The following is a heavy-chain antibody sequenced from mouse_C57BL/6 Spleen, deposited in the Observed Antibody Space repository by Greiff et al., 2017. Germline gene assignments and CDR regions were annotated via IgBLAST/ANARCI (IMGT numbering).Heavy chain of an antibody. V-gene: IGHV10-1*01. Sequence: EVQLVESGGGLVQPKGSLKLSCAVSGFSFNTYAMNWVRQAPGKGLEWVDRIRSKRNNYATYYADSVKDRVTISRDDSESMLYLQMNNLKTEDPAMYYCVRDEAYYSAYYYAMDYWGQGTSVTVSS. CDR2: IRSKRNNYAT. CDR3: VRDEAYYSAYYYAMDY. J-gene: IGHJ4*01. D-gene: IGHD2-12*01. CDR1: GFSFNTYA.